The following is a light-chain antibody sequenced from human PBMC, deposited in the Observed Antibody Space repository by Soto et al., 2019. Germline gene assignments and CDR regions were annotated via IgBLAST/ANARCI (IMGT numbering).Light chain of an antibody. CDR1: QSVSSK. V-gene: IGKV3-15*01. J-gene: IGKJ4*01. CDR3: QQYNNWPLT. CDR2: GAS. Sequence: EIVMTQSPATLSVPPGERATLSCRASQSVSSKLAWYQQKPGQAPRLLIYGASTKATGIPARFSGSGSGTEFTLTISSLQSEDFAVYYCQQYNNWPLTFGGGTKVEIK.